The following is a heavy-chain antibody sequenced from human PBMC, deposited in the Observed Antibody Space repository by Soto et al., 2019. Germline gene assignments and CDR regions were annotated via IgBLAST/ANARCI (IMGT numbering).Heavy chain of an antibody. V-gene: IGHV3-74*01. CDR2: INSDGSSR. J-gene: IGHJ6*02. CDR1: GFTFTNYW. Sequence: GGSLRLSCAASGFTFTNYWMHWVRQAPGRGLVWVSRINSDGSSRFYADSVKGRFTISRDNAENTVYLQMNSLRAEDTAVYYCARGVRNYYGMHVWGQGTTVTVSS. CDR3: ARGVRNYYGMHV.